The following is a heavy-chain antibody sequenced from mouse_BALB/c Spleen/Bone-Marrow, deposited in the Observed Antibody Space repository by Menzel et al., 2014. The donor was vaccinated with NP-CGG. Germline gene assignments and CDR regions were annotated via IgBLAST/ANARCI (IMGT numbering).Heavy chain of an antibody. J-gene: IGHJ2*01. Sequence: EVNVVESGGGLVQPGGSLKLSCAASGFTFSNYGMSWVRQTPDKRLELVATINSNGGITYYPDSVKGRFTLSRDNAKNTLYLQMSSLKSEDTAMYYCAKNQEAFDYWGQGTTLTVSS. D-gene: IGHD3-2*02. CDR2: INSNGGIT. CDR1: GFTFSNYG. CDR3: AKNQEAFDY. V-gene: IGHV5-6-3*01.